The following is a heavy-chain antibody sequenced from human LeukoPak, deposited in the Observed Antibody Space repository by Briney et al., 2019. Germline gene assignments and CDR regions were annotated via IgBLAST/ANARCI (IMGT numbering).Heavy chain of an antibody. J-gene: IGHJ6*04. CDR2: INHSGST. D-gene: IGHD2-2*01. CDR1: GGSFSGYY. CDR3: AGDRGYCRSTSCYPNPHPVDV. V-gene: IGHV4-34*01. Sequence: SETLSLTCAVYGGSFSGYYWSWIRQPPGKGLEWIGEINHSGSTNYNPSLKSRVTISVDASKNQFSLKLSSVTAADTAVYYCAGDRGYCRSTSCYPNPHPVDVWGKGTTVTVSS.